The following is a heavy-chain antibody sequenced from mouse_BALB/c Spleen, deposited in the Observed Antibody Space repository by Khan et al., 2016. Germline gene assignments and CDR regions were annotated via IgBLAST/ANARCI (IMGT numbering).Heavy chain of an antibody. J-gene: IGHJ2*01. CDR1: GFNIKDTF. CDR3: ARRGPLYSYGSTYGY. V-gene: IGHV14-3*02. CDR2: IDPANGNT. Sequence: VQLQQSGAELVKPGASVKLSCTASGFNIKDTFMHWVKQRPEQGLEWIGRIDPANGNTRYDPKFQGKATIPADTSSNTASLQLSSLTSKDHAVNYGARRGPLYSYGSTYGYWGQGTTLTVSS. D-gene: IGHD1-1*01.